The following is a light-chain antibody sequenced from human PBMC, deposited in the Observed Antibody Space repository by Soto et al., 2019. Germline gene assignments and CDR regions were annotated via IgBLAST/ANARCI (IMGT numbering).Light chain of an antibody. J-gene: IGLJ2*01. CDR3: CSYAGSSTFEV. V-gene: IGLV2-23*03. CDR1: SSDVGSYNL. Sequence: QSALTQPASVSGSPGQSITISCTGTSSDVGSYNLVSWYQQQPGKAPKLMIYEGSKRHSGVSNRFSGSKSGNTASLTISGLQAEDEADYYCCSYAGSSTFEVFGGGTKLTVL. CDR2: EGS.